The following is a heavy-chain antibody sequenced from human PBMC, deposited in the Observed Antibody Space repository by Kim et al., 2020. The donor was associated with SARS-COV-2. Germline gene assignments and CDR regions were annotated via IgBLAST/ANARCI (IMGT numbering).Heavy chain of an antibody. CDR3: ARSGKKLLSVYFDY. D-gene: IGHD1-26*01. CDR2: IKQDGSEK. J-gene: IGHJ4*02. V-gene: IGHV3-7*03. CDR1: GFTFSSYW. Sequence: GGSLRLSCAASGFTFSSYWMSWVRQAPGKGLEWVANIKQDGSEKYYVDSVKGRFTISRDNAKNSLYLQMNSLRAEDTAVYYCARSGKKLLSVYFDYWGQGTLVTVSS.